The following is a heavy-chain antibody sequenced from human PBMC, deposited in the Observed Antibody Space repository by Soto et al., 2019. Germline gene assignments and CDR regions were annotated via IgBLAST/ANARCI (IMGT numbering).Heavy chain of an antibody. D-gene: IGHD2-15*01. CDR3: ARGGGYDSFDF. V-gene: IGHV4-30-2*01. CDR1: GGFISSGDSS. CDR2: SYHGGTT. J-gene: IGHJ4*02. Sequence: SETLSLTCAVSGGFISSGDSSWSWIRQPPGRGLEWIGHSYHGGTTFYNPSLKGRVAISEDRSKNQFSLSLSSMTAAYKAVYYCARGGGYDSFDFWGQGIQVTVAS.